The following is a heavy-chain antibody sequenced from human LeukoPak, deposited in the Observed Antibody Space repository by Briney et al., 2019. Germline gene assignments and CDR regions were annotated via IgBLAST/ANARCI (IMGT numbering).Heavy chain of an antibody. D-gene: IGHD3-22*01. J-gene: IGHJ5*02. CDR1: GGSISSGGYY. CDR3: ARDRAGAGFDSSGYSWFDP. V-gene: IGHV4-31*03. CDR2: VYYSGST. Sequence: SETLSLTCTVSGGSISSGGYYWSWIRQHPGKSLEWIGYVYYSGSTYYNPSLKSRVTISVDTSKNQFSLKLSSVTAADTAVYYRARDRAGAGFDSSGYSWFDPWGQGTLVTVSS.